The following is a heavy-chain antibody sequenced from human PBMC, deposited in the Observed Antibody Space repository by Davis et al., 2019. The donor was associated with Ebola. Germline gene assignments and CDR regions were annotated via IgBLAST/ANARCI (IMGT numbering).Heavy chain of an antibody. CDR2: ISSGGSNI. CDR1: GFTFSDYY. J-gene: IGHJ4*02. CDR3: ARDLSRYCSTTNCYTVDY. Sequence: GESLKISCTASGFTFSDYYMSWIRQAPGKGLEWVSYISSGGSNIYSADSVKGRVTISRDNAKNSLYLQMNSLRAEDTAVYYCARDLSRYCSTTNCYTVDYWGQGTLVTVSS. V-gene: IGHV3-11*04. D-gene: IGHD2-2*02.